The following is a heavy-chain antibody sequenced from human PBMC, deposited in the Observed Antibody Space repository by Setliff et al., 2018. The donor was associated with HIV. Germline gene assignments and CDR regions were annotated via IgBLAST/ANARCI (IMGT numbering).Heavy chain of an antibody. J-gene: IGHJ6*03. Sequence: GGSLRLSCVTSEFTFTNAWMSWVRQAPGKGLEWVANIMKDGSEKYYVDSVKGRFTISRDNAKNSLYLQMNSLRAEDTALYYCAKDRRHGDYYYYHMDVWGKGTTVTVSS. CDR1: EFTFTNAW. V-gene: IGHV3-7*03. CDR3: AKDRRHGDYYYYHMDV. CDR2: IMKDGSEK. D-gene: IGHD2-21*02.